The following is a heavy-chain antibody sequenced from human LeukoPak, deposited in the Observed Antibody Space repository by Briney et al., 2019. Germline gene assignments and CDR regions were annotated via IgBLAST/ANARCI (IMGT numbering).Heavy chain of an antibody. CDR2: INHSGST. V-gene: IGHV4-34*01. J-gene: IGHJ4*02. Sequence: SETLSLTCAVYGGSFSGYYWSWIRQPPGKGLEWIGEINHSGSTNYNPSLKSRVTISVDTSKNQFSLKLSSVTAADTAVYYCASGRVAVAATYYYFDYWGQGTLVTVSS. D-gene: IGHD6-19*01. CDR1: GGSFSGYY. CDR3: ASGRVAVAATYYYFDY.